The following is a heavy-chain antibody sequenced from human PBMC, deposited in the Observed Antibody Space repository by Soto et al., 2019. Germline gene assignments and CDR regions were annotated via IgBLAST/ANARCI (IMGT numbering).Heavy chain of an antibody. V-gene: IGHV1-69*12. D-gene: IGHD6-19*01. CDR1: GGTFSSYA. CDR2: IIPIFGTA. J-gene: IGHJ4*02. CDR3: AASTLSVSGPNAY. Sequence: QVQLVQSGAEVKKPGSSVKVSCKASGGTFSSYAISWVRQAPGQGLEWMGGIIPIFGTANYAQKFQGRVTITAHESTSTAYMELSSLRSEDTAVYYFAASTLSVSGPNAYWCQGTLVTVSS.